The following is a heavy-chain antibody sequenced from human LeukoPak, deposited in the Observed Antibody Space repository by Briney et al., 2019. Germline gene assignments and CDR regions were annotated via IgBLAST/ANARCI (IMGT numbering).Heavy chain of an antibody. D-gene: IGHD3-22*01. V-gene: IGHV4-31*03. CDR3: ARMTRNYYDSSGYLTPFDY. CDR2: IYYSGST. CDR1: GGSISSGGYY. Sequence: TLSLTCTVSGGSISSGGYYWSWIRQHPGKGLEWIGYIYYSGSTYYNPSLKGRVTISVDTSKNQFSLKLSSVTAADTAAYYCARMTRNYYDSSGYLTPFDYWGQGTLVTVSS. J-gene: IGHJ4*02.